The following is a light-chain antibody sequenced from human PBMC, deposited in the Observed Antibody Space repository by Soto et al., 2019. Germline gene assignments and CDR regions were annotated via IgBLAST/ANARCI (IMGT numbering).Light chain of an antibody. J-gene: IGLJ1*01. Sequence: QSVLTQPPSASGSPGQSVTISCTGTSSDVGAYIFVSWYQQHPGKAPKLMVYDVNRRPPGVPDRFFGSKSGNTASLTDSGLQAEDEADYYCVSFAGGTYVFGTGTKVTVL. CDR2: DVN. V-gene: IGLV2-8*01. CDR1: SSDVGAYIF. CDR3: VSFAGGTYV.